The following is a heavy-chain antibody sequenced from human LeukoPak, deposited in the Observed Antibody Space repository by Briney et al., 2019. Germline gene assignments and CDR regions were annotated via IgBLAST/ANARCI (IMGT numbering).Heavy chain of an antibody. J-gene: IGHJ5*02. CDR3: ARETVNYYDSSGYPWYNWFDP. Sequence: SVKVSCKASGYTFTGYYMHWVRQAPGQGLEWMGWINPNSGGTNYAQKFQGRVTMTRDTSISTAYMELSRLRSDDTAVYYCARETVNYYDSSGYPWYNWFDPWGQGTLVTVSS. CDR1: GYTFTGYY. V-gene: IGHV1-2*02. CDR2: INPNSGGT. D-gene: IGHD3-22*01.